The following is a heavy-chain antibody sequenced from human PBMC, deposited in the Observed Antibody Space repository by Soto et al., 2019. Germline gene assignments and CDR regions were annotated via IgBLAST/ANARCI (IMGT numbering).Heavy chain of an antibody. J-gene: IGHJ6*04. V-gene: IGHV3-30*18. CDR1: GFTFSSYG. D-gene: IGHD2-2*02. CDR3: AKDHFGYCSSTSCYSPMDV. CDR2: IPYDGSNK. Sequence: SLRLSCAASGFTFSSYGMHWVRQAPGKGLEWVAVIPYDGSNKYYADSVKGRFTISRDNSKNTLYLQMNSLRAEDTAVYYCAKDHFGYCSSTSCYSPMDVWGKGTTVTVSS.